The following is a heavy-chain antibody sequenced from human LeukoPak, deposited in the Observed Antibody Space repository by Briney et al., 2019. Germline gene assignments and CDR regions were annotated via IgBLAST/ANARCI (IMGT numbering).Heavy chain of an antibody. CDR1: GFTFSDYY. V-gene: IGHV3-11*01. Sequence: KTGGSLRLSCAASGFTFSDYYMSWIRQAPGKGLEWVSYISGSSRTIYYADSVKGRFTISRDNAKNSLYLQMNSLRAEDTAMYYCARGDDSGYYDYFDYWGQGALVTVSS. D-gene: IGHD3-22*01. J-gene: IGHJ4*02. CDR2: ISGSSRTI. CDR3: ARGDDSGYYDYFDY.